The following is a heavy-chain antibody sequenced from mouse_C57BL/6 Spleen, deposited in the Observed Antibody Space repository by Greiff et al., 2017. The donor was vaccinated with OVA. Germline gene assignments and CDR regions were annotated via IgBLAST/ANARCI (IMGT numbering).Heavy chain of an antibody. CDR2: IHPNSGST. V-gene: IGHV1-64*01. D-gene: IGHD1-1*01. CDR1: GYTFTSYW. Sequence: QVQLQQPGAELVKPGASVKLSCKASGYTFTSYWMHWVKQRPGQGLEWIGMIHPNSGSTNYHEKFKSKATLTVDNSSSTAYMQLSSLTSEDSAVYYCARSGDYGSPDDWGQGTTLTVSA. J-gene: IGHJ2*01. CDR3: ARSGDYGSPDD.